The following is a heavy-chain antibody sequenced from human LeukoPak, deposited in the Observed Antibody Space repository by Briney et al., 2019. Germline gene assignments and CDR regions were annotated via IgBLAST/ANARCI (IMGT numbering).Heavy chain of an antibody. D-gene: IGHD1-1*01. CDR3: ARAVGTPDAFDI. J-gene: IGHJ3*02. CDR2: IYYSGST. CDR1: GGSISSSSYY. V-gene: IGHV4-39*07. Sequence: SETLSLTCTVSGGSISSSSYYWDWIRQPPGKGLEWVATIYYSGSTYYNPSLESRVTISVDTSENQFSLKLSSVTAADTAVYYCARAVGTPDAFDIWGQGTMVTVSS.